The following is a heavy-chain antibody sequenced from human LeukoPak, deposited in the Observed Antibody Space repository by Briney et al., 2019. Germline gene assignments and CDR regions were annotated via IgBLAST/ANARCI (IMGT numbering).Heavy chain of an antibody. D-gene: IGHD3-10*01. CDR2: ISGSGDHT. CDR1: GFTFSNYV. V-gene: IGHV3-23*01. J-gene: IGHJ5*02. CDR3: AKGKGSGSLDSFDH. Sequence: GGSLRLSCAASGFTFSNYVMAWVRQAPGKGLEWVSSISGSGDHTYYADSVKGRFTISRDNSKNMLYLQMSSLRAEDTAVYYCAKGKGSGSLDSFDHWGQGTLVTVSS.